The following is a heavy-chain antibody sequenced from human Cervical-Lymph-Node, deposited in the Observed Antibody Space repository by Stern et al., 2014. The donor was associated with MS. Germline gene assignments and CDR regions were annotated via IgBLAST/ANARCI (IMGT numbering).Heavy chain of an antibody. CDR2: ISWNSDSI. CDR3: AKGKQWLGDYYYYYGMDV. V-gene: IGHV3-9*01. Sequence: EVQLVESGGGLVQPGRSLRLSCAASGFTFDDYAMHWVRQAPGKGLEWVSGISWNSDSIGYADSVKGRFTISRDNAKNSLYLQMNSLRAEDTALYYCAKGKQWLGDYYYYYGMDVWGQGTTVTVSS. J-gene: IGHJ6*02. CDR1: GFTFDDYA. D-gene: IGHD6-19*01.